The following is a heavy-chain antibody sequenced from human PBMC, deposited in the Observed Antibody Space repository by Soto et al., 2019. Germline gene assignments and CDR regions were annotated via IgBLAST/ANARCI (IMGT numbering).Heavy chain of an antibody. Sequence: QDQLLQSGAEVKKPGASVTVSCKASGYSFTNYGITWVRQAPGQGLEWMGWISAFNGNTHYAQKHQGRVTMTTDASTSKAYMQLRSLRSDDTAVYYCARDRGVAPPVAGNTHYYYYMDVWGKGTTVTVSS. CDR3: ARDRGVAPPVAGNTHYYYYMDV. V-gene: IGHV1-18*01. J-gene: IGHJ6*03. D-gene: IGHD6-19*01. CDR1: GYSFTNYG. CDR2: ISAFNGNT.